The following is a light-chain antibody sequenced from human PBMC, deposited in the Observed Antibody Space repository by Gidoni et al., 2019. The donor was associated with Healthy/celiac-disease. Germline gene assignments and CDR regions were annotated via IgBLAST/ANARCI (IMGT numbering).Light chain of an antibody. CDR2: DAS. V-gene: IGKV1-39*01. Sequence: DIQLTQSPSSLSASVGDRVTITCRASQSISSYLNWYQQKPGKDPKLLIYDASSLQSGVTSRFSGSGSGTDFTLTISSLQPEDFATYYCRQSYSTPRTFGQGTKVEIK. CDR3: RQSYSTPRT. J-gene: IGKJ1*01. CDR1: QSISSY.